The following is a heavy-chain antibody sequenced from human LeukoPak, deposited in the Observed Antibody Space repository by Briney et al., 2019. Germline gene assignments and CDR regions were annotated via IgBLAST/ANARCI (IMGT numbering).Heavy chain of an antibody. CDR2: IWYDGSNK. Sequence: GGSLRLSCAASGLTFSSYGMHWVRQAPGKGLEWVAVIWYDGSNKYYADSVKGRFTISRDNSKNTLYLQMNSLRAEDTAVYYCAKEGAVVAATRDDAFDIWGQGTMVTVSS. CDR1: GLTFSSYG. CDR3: AKEGAVVAATRDDAFDI. V-gene: IGHV3-33*06. D-gene: IGHD2-15*01. J-gene: IGHJ3*02.